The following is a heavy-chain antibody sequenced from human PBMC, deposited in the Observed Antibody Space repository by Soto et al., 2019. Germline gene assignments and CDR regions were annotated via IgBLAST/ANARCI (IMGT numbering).Heavy chain of an antibody. D-gene: IGHD5-18*01. CDR3: AKDSIPGYSYGVYPACPDY. CDR1: GFTFSSYA. Sequence: EVQLLESGGGLVQPGGSLRLSCAASGFTFSSYAMSWVRQAPGKGLEWVSAISGSGGSTYYADSVKGRFTISRDNSKNTLYLQMNSRRAEDTAVYYCAKDSIPGYSYGVYPACPDYWGQGTLVTVSS. J-gene: IGHJ4*02. V-gene: IGHV3-23*01. CDR2: ISGSGGST.